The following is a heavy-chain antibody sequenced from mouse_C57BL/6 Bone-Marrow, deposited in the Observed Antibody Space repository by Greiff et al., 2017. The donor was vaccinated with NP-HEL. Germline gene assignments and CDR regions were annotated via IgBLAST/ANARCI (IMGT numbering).Heavy chain of an antibody. CDR1: GYTFTSYG. V-gene: IGHV1-81*01. CDR2: IYPRSGNT. D-gene: IGHD1-1*01. J-gene: IGHJ3*01. CDR3: ARGMGYYGPFAY. Sequence: VQLQQSGAELARPGASVKLSCKASGYTFTSYGISWVKQRTGQGLEWIGEIYPRSGNTYYNEKFKGKATLTADKSSSTAYMELRSLTSEDSAVYFWARGMGYYGPFAYWGQGTLVTVSA.